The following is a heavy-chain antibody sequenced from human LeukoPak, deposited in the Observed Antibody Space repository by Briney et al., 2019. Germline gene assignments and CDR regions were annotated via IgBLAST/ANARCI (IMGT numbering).Heavy chain of an antibody. CDR3: ARAGDIVVVVADTGFDY. J-gene: IGHJ4*02. CDR1: GFTFSSYS. D-gene: IGHD2-15*01. CDR2: ISSSSSYI. Sequence: GGSLRLSCAASGFTFSSYSMNWVRQAPGKGLEWVSSISSSSSYIYYADSVKGRFTISRDNAKNSLYLQMNSLRAEDTAVYYCARAGDIVVVVADTGFDYWGQGTLVTVSS. V-gene: IGHV3-21*01.